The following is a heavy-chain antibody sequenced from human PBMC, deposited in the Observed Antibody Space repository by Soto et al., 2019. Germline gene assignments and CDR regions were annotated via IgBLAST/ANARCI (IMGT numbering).Heavy chain of an antibody. J-gene: IGHJ5*02. D-gene: IGHD1-26*01. CDR3: AREVGAPSGWLDP. CDR1: GFTFTNYA. Sequence: LRLSCAASGFTFTNYAMTWVRQTPGKGLEWVSGISASGGLKYYADSVRGRFTVSRDNSKNILYLQMDNLRDEDTALYYCAREVGAPSGWLDPWGQGTQVTVSS. V-gene: IGHV3-23*01. CDR2: ISASGGLK.